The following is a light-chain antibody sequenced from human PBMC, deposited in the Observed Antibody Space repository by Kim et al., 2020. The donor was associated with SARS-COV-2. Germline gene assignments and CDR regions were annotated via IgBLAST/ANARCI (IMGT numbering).Light chain of an antibody. J-gene: IGKJ5*01. CDR1: QDISNY. CDR2: DAS. V-gene: IGKV1-33*01. Sequence: ASVGDRGTITCQASQDISNYLDWYQQKPGKAPKILSYDASNLETGVPSRFSGSGSGTDFTFTISSLQPEDIATYYCQQYDNLPVTFGQGTRMEIK. CDR3: QQYDNLPVT.